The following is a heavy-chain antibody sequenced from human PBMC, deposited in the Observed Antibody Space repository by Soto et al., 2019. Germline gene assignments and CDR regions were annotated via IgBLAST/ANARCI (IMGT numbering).Heavy chain of an antibody. Sequence: GSLSLSYAASGFTFSSYSMNWIRPPPGKGLEWIGYIYYSGSTNYNPSLKSRVTISVDTSKNQFSLKLSSVTAADTAVYYCARHKSSPLKVRGTYYGMDVWGQGTTVTVSS. CDR3: ARHKSSPLKVRGTYYGMDV. CDR1: GFTFSSYS. J-gene: IGHJ6*02. V-gene: IGHV4-59*08. CDR2: IYYSGST. D-gene: IGHD3-10*01.